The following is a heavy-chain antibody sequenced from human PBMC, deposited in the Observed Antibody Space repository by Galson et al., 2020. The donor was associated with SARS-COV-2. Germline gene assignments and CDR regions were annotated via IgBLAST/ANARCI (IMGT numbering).Heavy chain of an antibody. CDR1: GFTFSSYA. CDR3: ARELTIFGFDY. V-gene: IGHV3-30*04. J-gene: IGHJ4*02. D-gene: IGHD3-3*01. CDR2: ISYDGSNK. Sequence: GESLKISCAASGFTFSSYAMHWVRQAPGKGLEWVAVISYDGSNKYYADSVKGRFTISRDNSKNTLYLQMNSLRAEDTAVYYCARELTIFGFDYWGQGTLVTVSS.